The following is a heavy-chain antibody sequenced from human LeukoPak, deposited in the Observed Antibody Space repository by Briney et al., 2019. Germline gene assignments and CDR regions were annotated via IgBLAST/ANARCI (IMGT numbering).Heavy chain of an antibody. CDR2: ISGSGGRT. CDR1: GFTFSSYA. Sequence: PGGSLRLSCADSGFTFSSYAMRGVRQAPGKGGEWGSAISGSGGRTYYADSVKGGFTISRDNTKKTLYLQMNSLRAEDTAVYYCAKGYNYGSGSHYWGQGTLVTVSS. CDR3: AKGYNYGSGSHY. D-gene: IGHD3-10*01. J-gene: IGHJ4*02. V-gene: IGHV3-23*01.